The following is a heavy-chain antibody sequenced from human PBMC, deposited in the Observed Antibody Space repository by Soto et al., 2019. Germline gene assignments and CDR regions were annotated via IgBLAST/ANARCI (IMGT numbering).Heavy chain of an antibody. Sequence: SDTLSLTCAVYGGSFSGYYWSWIRQPPGKGLEWIGEINHSGSTNYNPSLKSRVTISVDTSKNQFSLKLSSVTAADTAVYYCARTPILIRSGNYFPAQYYFDDWGQGTLVTVSS. CDR1: GGSFSGYY. CDR2: INHSGST. J-gene: IGHJ4*02. D-gene: IGHD1-26*01. CDR3: ARTPILIRSGNYFPAQYYFDD. V-gene: IGHV4-34*01.